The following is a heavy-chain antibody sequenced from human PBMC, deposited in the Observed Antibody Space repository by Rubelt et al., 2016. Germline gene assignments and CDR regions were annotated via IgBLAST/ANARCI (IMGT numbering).Heavy chain of an antibody. CDR1: GFTFSSYA. CDR3: ARHPGMGFSDYFDY. CDR2: IYYSGST. V-gene: IGHV4-59*05. D-gene: IGHD1-14*01. J-gene: IGHJ4*02. Sequence: QVQLVESGGGVVQPGRSLRLSCAASGFTFSSYAMSWVRQAPGKGLEWIGSIYYSGSTYYNPSLRSRGTISVDTSKNQFSLKLSSVTAADTAVYYCARHPGMGFSDYFDYWGQGTLVTVSS.